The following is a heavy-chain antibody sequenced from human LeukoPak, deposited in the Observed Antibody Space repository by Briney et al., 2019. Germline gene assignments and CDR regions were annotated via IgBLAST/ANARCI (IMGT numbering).Heavy chain of an antibody. CDR2: ISGSGGTT. J-gene: IGHJ4*02. D-gene: IGHD6-19*01. CDR3: AKDHLPGIVVADRDY. Sequence: PGGSLRLSCAASGFIFSRYGMSWVRQAPGKGLEWVSAISGSGGTTYYADSVKGRFTISRDNSKNTLYLQINSLIAEDTAVYYCAKDHLPGIVVADRDYWGLGTLVTVSS. V-gene: IGHV3-23*01. CDR1: GFIFSRYG.